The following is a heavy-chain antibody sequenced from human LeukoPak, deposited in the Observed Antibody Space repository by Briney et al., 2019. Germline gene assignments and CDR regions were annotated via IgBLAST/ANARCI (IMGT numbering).Heavy chain of an antibody. Sequence: PGGSLRLSCAASGSTFSSYAMSWVRQAPGKGLEWVSAISGSGGSTYYADSVKGRFTISRDDSKNTLYLQMNSLRAEDTAVYYCAKLSRRVVVAANDYWGQGTLVTVSS. V-gene: IGHV3-23*01. CDR1: GSTFSSYA. CDR3: AKLSRRVVVAANDY. J-gene: IGHJ4*02. CDR2: ISGSGGST. D-gene: IGHD2-15*01.